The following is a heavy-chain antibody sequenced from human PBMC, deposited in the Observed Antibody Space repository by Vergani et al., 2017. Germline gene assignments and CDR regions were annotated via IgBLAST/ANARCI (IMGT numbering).Heavy chain of an antibody. CDR3: ASDTHSGQRADL. Sequence: QVQLQESGPGLVKSSETLSLTCSVSFDSIRNLYCNWIRQPPGKGLEWIGSIHYSENTNYNPSLKTRVTISVDTSKNQFSLTLTSVTAADPAVYYCASDTHSGQRADLWGQGILVTVTS. D-gene: IGHD6-19*01. CDR1: FDSIRNLY. CDR2: IHYSENT. V-gene: IGHV4-59*11. J-gene: IGHJ5*02.